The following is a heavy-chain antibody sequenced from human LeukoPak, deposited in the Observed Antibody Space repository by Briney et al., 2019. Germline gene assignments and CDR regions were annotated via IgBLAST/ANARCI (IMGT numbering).Heavy chain of an antibody. J-gene: IGHJ6*02. CDR1: GFTVSSSS. CDR3: ARGQEQFSSPWQWGPRRKNFYYYGMDV. CDR2: ISSDGNT. D-gene: IGHD6-19*01. V-gene: IGHV3-66*01. Sequence: GGSLRLSCAASGFTVSSSSMDWVRLGPGKGLEWVSVISSDGNTYYADSVKGRFTISRDNSRNTLSLQMHGLRADDTAVYYCARGQEQFSSPWQWGPRRKNFYYYGMDVWGQGTTVTVSS.